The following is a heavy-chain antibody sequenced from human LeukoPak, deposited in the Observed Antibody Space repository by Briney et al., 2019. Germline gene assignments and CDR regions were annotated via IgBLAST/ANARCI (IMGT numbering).Heavy chain of an antibody. V-gene: IGHV3-30*18. CDR2: ISYDGSNK. J-gene: IGHJ4*02. D-gene: IGHD5-12*01. Sequence: GGSLRLSCAASGLIFSSYGMHWVRQAPGKGLEWVAVISYDGSNKYYADSVKGRFTISRDNSKNTLYLQMNSLRAEDTAVYYCAKDGYSGYDVFDYWGQGTQVTVSS. CDR1: GLIFSSYG. CDR3: AKDGYSGYDVFDY.